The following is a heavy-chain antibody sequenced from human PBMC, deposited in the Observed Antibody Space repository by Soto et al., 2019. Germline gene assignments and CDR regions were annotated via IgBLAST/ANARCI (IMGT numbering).Heavy chain of an antibody. CDR1: SGSISSSNW. CDR3: ARHGRLGVVVPAAFDY. J-gene: IGHJ4*02. D-gene: IGHD2-2*01. Sequence: PSETLSLTCAVSSGSISSSNWWRWVRQTPGKGLEWIGEVYHSGSTNYNPSLKSRVTISVDTSKNQFSLKLSSVTAADTAVYYCARHGRLGVVVPAAFDYWGQGTLVTVSS. CDR2: VYHSGST. V-gene: IGHV4-4*02.